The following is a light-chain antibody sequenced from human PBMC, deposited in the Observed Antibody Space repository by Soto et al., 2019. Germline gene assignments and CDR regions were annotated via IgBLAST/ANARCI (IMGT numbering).Light chain of an antibody. V-gene: IGKV3-20*01. CDR3: QQYGSSGT. J-gene: IGKJ1*01. CDR1: QSVSNNY. CDR2: GAS. Sequence: SVLTQSRGTLSLSAGERATLSCVASQSVSNNYLAWYQQKPGQAPRLLIYGASNRATGIPARFSGSGSGTDFTLTISRLEPEDFAVYYCQQYGSSGTFGQATKVAIK.